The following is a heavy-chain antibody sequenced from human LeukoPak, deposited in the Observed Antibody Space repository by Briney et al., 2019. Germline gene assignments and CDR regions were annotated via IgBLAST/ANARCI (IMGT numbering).Heavy chain of an antibody. CDR1: GYTFTSYD. CDR3: ARVPGDLVGYSYYGMDV. Sequence: ASVKVSCKASGYTFTSYDINWVRQATGQGLEWMGWMNPNSGNTGYALKFQGRVTMTRNTSISTAYMELSSLRSEDTAVYYCARVPGDLVGYSYYGMDVWGQGTTVTVSS. CDR2: MNPNSGNT. D-gene: IGHD1-1*01. J-gene: IGHJ6*02. V-gene: IGHV1-8*01.